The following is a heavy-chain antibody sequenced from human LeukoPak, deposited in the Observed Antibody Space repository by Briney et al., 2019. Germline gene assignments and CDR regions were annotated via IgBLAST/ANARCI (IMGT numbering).Heavy chain of an antibody. Sequence: PGGSLRLSCAASGFGFSSYNMNWVRQTPGKGLEWVAVISYDGSNKYYADSVKGRFTISRDNSKNTLYLQMNSLRAEDTAVYYCARGPQLTYYYGSGSLVSWLGLWGQGTLVTVSS. D-gene: IGHD3-10*01. V-gene: IGHV3-30-3*01. CDR1: GFGFSSYN. CDR3: ARGPQLTYYYGSGSLVSWLGL. J-gene: IGHJ4*02. CDR2: ISYDGSNK.